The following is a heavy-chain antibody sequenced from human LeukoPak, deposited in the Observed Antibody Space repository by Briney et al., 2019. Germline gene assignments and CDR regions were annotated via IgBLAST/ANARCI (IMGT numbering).Heavy chain of an antibody. CDR3: ARSQELGYCSSTSCYRFEYYFDY. Sequence: GGSLRLSCAASGSTFSSYEMNWVRQAPGKGLEWVSYISSSGSTIYYADSVKGRFTISRDNAKNSLYLQMNSLRAEDTAVYYCARSQELGYCSSTSCYRFEYYFDYWGQGTLVTVSS. CDR1: GSTFSSYE. D-gene: IGHD2-2*01. V-gene: IGHV3-48*03. J-gene: IGHJ4*02. CDR2: ISSSGSTI.